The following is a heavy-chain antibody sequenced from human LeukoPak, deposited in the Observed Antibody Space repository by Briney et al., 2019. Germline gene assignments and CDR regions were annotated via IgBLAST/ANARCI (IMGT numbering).Heavy chain of an antibody. CDR2: IKSKTDGGTT. D-gene: IGHD3-3*01. CDR3: TTPINDFYYYMDV. V-gene: IGHV3-15*01. CDR1: GFTFSNAW. Sequence: PGGSLRLSCAASGFTFSNAWMSWVRQAPGKGLEWVGRIKSKTDGGTTDYAAPVKGRFTISRDDSKNTLYLQMNSLKTEDTAVYYCTTPINDFYYYMDVWGKGTTVTVSS. J-gene: IGHJ6*03.